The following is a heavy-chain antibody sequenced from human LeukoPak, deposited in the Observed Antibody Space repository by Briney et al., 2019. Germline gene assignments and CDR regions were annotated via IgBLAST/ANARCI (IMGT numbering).Heavy chain of an antibody. J-gene: IGHJ4*02. CDR3: AREIFRFGI. Sequence: GGSLCLFGVDSAFNFSGNYMTWVRQAPGKGLEWVSAIGGTTYYADSVKGRFTISRDNPKSTLYLQMHSLRAEDTAVYYCAREIFRFGIWGQRAL. CDR1: AFNFSGNY. D-gene: IGHD3-16*01. CDR2: IGGTT. V-gene: IGHV3-66*01.